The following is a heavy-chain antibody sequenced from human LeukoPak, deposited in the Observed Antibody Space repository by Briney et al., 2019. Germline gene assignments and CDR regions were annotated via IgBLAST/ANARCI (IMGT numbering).Heavy chain of an antibody. CDR1: GYTFTSYG. D-gene: IGHD3-3*01. Sequence: ASVKVSCKASGYTFTSYGISWVRQAPGQGLEWMGWMNPNSGNTGYAQKFQGRVTMTRNTSISTAYMELSSLRSEDTAVYYCARHPARGRFLEWGSYYYYGMDVWGQGTTVTVSS. CDR3: ARHPARGRFLEWGSYYYYGMDV. CDR2: MNPNSGNT. V-gene: IGHV1-8*02. J-gene: IGHJ6*02.